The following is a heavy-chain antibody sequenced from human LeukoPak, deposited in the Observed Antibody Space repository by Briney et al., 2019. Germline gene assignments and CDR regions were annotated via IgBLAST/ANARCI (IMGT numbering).Heavy chain of an antibody. D-gene: IGHD2-2*01. J-gene: IGHJ4*02. CDR3: ARETDCSSTSCLDY. CDR1: GYTFTGYF. Sequence: ASVKVSCKASGYTFTGYFMHWVRQAPGQGLEWMGWINTNTGNPTYAQGFTGRFVFSLDTSVSTAYLQISSLKAEDTAVYYCARETDCSSTSCLDYWGQGTLVTVSS. V-gene: IGHV7-4-1*02. CDR2: INTNTGNP.